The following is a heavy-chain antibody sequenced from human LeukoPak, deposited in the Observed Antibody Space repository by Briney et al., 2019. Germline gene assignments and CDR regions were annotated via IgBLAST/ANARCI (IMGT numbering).Heavy chain of an antibody. D-gene: IGHD5-18*01. Sequence: SETLSLTCTVSGGSISSSSYHWGWIRQPPGKGLEWIGNIHYSGSTYYNPSLKSRVTISVDTSKNQFSLKLSSVTAADTAVYYCARRDGRGYSYLLGQGTLVTVSS. CDR2: IHYSGST. CDR3: ARRDGRGYSYL. CDR1: GGSISSSSYH. J-gene: IGHJ5*02. V-gene: IGHV4-39*01.